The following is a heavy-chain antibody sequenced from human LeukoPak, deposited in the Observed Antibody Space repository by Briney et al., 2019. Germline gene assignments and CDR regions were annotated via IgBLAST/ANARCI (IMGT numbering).Heavy chain of an antibody. CDR3: ARDVCFGPYAWGMDV. D-gene: IGHD3/OR15-3a*01. J-gene: IGHJ6*02. Sequence: GGSLRLSCAASGFTFSRYWMSWVREAPGKGLGWVANIKQDGSEKYYVDSVKGRFTISRDNAKNSLYLQMNSLRAEDTAVYYCARDVCFGPYAWGMDVWGQGTTVTVSS. CDR1: GFTFSRYW. CDR2: IKQDGSEK. V-gene: IGHV3-7*01.